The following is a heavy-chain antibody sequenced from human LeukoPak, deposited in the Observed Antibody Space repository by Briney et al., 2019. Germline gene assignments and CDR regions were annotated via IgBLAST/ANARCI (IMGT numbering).Heavy chain of an antibody. CDR2: IFYSGST. Sequence: SETLSLTCTVSGGSIKSSTDYFWGWIRQPPGKGPEWIGSIFYSGSTYYNPSLKSRVTMSVNTSKNQFSLTLSSVTAADTAVYYCARRDDFNAYWGQGTLVTVSS. J-gene: IGHJ4*02. CDR3: ARRDDFNAY. V-gene: IGHV4-39*01. D-gene: IGHD2-21*02. CDR1: GGSIKSSTDY.